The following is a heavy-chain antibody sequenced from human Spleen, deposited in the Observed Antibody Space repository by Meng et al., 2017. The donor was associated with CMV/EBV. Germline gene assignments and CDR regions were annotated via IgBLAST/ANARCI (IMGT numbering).Heavy chain of an antibody. D-gene: IGHD5-24*01. CDR1: GLTFSSYE. V-gene: IGHV3-48*03. J-gene: IGHJ5*02. CDR3: ARIKGAADGTLRRYKWLDP. CDR2: ISSSGSTI. Sequence: GESLKISCVASGLTFSSYEMNWVRQAPGKGLEWVSYISSSGSTIYYADSVKGRFTISRDNAKNSLYLQMNSLRAEDTAVYYCARIKGAADGTLRRYKWLDPWGQGTLVTVSS.